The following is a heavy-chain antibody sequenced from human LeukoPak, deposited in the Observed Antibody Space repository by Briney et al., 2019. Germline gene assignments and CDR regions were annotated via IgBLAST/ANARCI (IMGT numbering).Heavy chain of an antibody. V-gene: IGHV3-23*01. Sequence: GGTLTLSCAASGFTFSNYGMSWVRQAPGKGLEWVSAISGRGGGTYYADSVKGRFTTSRDNSKNTLYLQMNSLRAEDTAVYYCARGGSYLSAFDIWGQGTMVTVSS. CDR3: ARGGSYLSAFDI. CDR1: GFTFSNYG. D-gene: IGHD1-26*01. J-gene: IGHJ3*02. CDR2: ISGRGGGT.